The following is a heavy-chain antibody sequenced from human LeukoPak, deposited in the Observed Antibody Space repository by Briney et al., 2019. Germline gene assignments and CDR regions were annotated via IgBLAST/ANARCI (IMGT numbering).Heavy chain of an antibody. CDR2: IASDGSST. CDR1: GFTFSSYW. CDR3: AKDAKYYDFWSGYYNL. Sequence: GGSLRLSCAASGFTFSSYWMNWVRQAPGKGLVWVSRIASDGSSTTYADSVKGRFTISRDNSKNTLYLQMNSLRAEDTAVYYCAKDAKYYDFWSGYYNLWGQGTLVTVSS. J-gene: IGHJ5*02. V-gene: IGHV3-74*01. D-gene: IGHD3-3*01.